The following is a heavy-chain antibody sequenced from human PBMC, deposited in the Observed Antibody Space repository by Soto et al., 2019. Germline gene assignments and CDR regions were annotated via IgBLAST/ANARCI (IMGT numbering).Heavy chain of an antibody. J-gene: IGHJ3*02. CDR3: ARDQGSGSRGAFDI. CDR1: GVTCVSHS. D-gene: IGHD3-10*01. V-gene: IGHV3-21*01. Sequence: GPMSLSCTASGVTCVSHSRNWILQEPGKVLEWVSSISSSSYIYYADSVKGRFTISRANAKNSLYLQMNSLRAEDTAVYYCARDQGSGSRGAFDIWGQGTMVTVSS. CDR2: ISSSSYI.